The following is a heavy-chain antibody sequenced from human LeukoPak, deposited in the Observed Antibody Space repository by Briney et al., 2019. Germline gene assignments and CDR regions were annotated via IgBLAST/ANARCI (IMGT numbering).Heavy chain of an antibody. Sequence: PGGSLRLSCAASGFTFSSYAMHWVRQAPGKGLEWVAVISYDGSEKYYADSVKGRFTISRDNSRNTLYLQMNTLRAEGTALYYCARVKDYTGWSIDYWGQGTLVTVSS. J-gene: IGHJ4*02. V-gene: IGHV3-30-3*01. D-gene: IGHD6-19*01. CDR1: GFTFSSYA. CDR3: ARVKDYTGWSIDY. CDR2: ISYDGSEK.